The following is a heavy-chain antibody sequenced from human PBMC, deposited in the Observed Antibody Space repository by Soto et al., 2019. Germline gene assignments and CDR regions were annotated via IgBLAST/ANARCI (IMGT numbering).Heavy chain of an antibody. V-gene: IGHV3-48*02. D-gene: IGHD6-13*01. CDR3: ARPMYSSSHDAFDI. CDR2: ISSSSSTI. CDR1: GFTFSSYS. Sequence: GGSLRLSCAASGFTFSSYSMNWVRQAPGKGLEWVSYISSSSSTIYYADSVKGRFTISRDNAKNSLYLQMNSLRDEDTAVYYCARPMYSSSHDAFDIWGQGTVVTVSS. J-gene: IGHJ3*02.